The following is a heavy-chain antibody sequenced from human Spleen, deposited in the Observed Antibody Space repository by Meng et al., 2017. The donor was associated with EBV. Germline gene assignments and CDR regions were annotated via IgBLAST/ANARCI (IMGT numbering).Heavy chain of an antibody. Sequence: QVQLQQWGAGLLKPSETLSLTCAVSGWSFSSYHWSWIRQPPGKGLEWIGEINQSGSIYYNPSLMGRVTISGDTSRNQFSLKLISVTAADTAVYYCARGPYYEWGQGTLVTVSS. CDR2: INQSGSI. V-gene: IGHV4-34*01. CDR3: ARGPYYE. CDR1: GWSFSSYH. D-gene: IGHD1-26*01. J-gene: IGHJ4*02.